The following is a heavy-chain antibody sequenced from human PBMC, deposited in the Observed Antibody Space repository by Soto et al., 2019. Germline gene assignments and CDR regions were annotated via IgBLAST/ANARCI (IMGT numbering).Heavy chain of an antibody. J-gene: IGHJ3*02. CDR3: ATHPWGLIVPSAPPNSFDI. V-gene: IGHV5-51*01. Sequence: HGESLKISCKGSGYSFSNFWIGWVRQMPGKGLEWMAIIYPGDSDAKYSPSFQGRVTVSADTSITTAYLRWSSLEASDTAMYFCATHPWGLIVPSAPPNSFDIWGQGTMVTVSS. CDR1: GYSFSNFW. D-gene: IGHD3-16*01. CDR2: IYPGDSDA.